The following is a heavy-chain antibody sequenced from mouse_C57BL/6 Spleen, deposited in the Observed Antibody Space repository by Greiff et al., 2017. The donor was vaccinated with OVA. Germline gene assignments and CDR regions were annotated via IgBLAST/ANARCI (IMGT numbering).Heavy chain of an antibody. Sequence: VQLKESGAELVRPGASVKLSCTASGFNIKDDYMNWVKQRPEQGLEWIGWIDTENGDTEYASKFQGKATITADTSSNTAYLQLSSLTSEDTAVYYCTTGWYFDVWGTGTTVTVSS. CDR1: GFNIKDDY. CDR3: TTGWYFDV. V-gene: IGHV14-4*01. CDR2: IDTENGDT. J-gene: IGHJ1*03.